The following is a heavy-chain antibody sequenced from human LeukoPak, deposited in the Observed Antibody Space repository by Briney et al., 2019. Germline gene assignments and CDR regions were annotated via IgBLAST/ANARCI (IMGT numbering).Heavy chain of an antibody. V-gene: IGHV4-59*01. CDR2: LTYGGST. Sequence: SETLSLTCTVSGSSISVYYWSWIRRPPRKGREWIGYLTYGGSTNYNPSLKSRVSISRGTSKNEFSLKVTSVTAEDTAVYYCARVVEFQRQFDYWGQGMLVTVSS. CDR3: ARVVEFQRQFDY. D-gene: IGHD6-25*01. J-gene: IGHJ4*02. CDR1: GSSISVYY.